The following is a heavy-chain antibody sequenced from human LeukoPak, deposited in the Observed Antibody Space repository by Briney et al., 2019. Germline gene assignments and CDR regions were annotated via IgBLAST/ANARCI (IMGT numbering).Heavy chain of an antibody. Sequence: PGGSLRLSCATSGFTFSSYWMHWVRQAPGKGLVWVSRINSDGSSISYADSVKGRFTISRDNAKNTLYLQMNSLRAEDTAVYYCARVPYGGNIDYWGQGTPVTVSS. CDR3: ARVPYGGNIDY. V-gene: IGHV3-74*01. CDR2: INSDGSSI. CDR1: GFTFSSYW. D-gene: IGHD4-23*01. J-gene: IGHJ4*02.